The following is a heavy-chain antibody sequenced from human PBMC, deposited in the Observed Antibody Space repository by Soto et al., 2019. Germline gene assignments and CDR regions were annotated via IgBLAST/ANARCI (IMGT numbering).Heavy chain of an antibody. J-gene: IGHJ4*02. CDR3: PRGQFNILTGYYIDF. CDR1: GGSSSSGSYS. Sequence: SGILSFTCPASGGSSSSGSYSGSWIRQPPGEGLEWIGSIYYSGNTNYNPSLKSRVTISADTSKNEFSLRLRSVTTADTAVYYCPRGQFNILTGYYIDFWGQGTLVPVSS. CDR2: IYYSGNT. D-gene: IGHD3-9*01. V-gene: IGHV4-61*01.